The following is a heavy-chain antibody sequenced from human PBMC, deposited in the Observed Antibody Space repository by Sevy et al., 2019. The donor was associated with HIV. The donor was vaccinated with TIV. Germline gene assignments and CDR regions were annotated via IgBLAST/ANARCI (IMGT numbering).Heavy chain of an antibody. CDR1: GFTFSSYA. CDR3: AKVPIFITAYYFDY. D-gene: IGHD3-9*01. Sequence: GESLKISCAASGFTFSSYAMSWVRQAPGKGLEWVSAISGSGGSTYYADSVKGRFTISRDNSKNTLYLQMNSLRAEDTAVYYCAKVPIFITAYYFDYWGQGTLVTVSS. J-gene: IGHJ4*02. CDR2: ISGSGGST. V-gene: IGHV3-23*01.